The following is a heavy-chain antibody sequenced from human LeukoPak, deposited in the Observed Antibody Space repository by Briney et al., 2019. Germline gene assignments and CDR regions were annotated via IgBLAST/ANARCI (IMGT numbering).Heavy chain of an antibody. D-gene: IGHD3-22*01. CDR1: GYTFTSYG. Sequence: ASVKVSCKASGYTFTSYGISWVRQAPGPGLEWMGWISAYNGNTNYAQKLQGRVTMTTDTSTSTAYMELRSLRSDDTAVYYCARVGGYYPSHWYFDLWGRGTLVTVSS. CDR3: ARVGGYYPSHWYFDL. J-gene: IGHJ2*01. CDR2: ISAYNGNT. V-gene: IGHV1-18*01.